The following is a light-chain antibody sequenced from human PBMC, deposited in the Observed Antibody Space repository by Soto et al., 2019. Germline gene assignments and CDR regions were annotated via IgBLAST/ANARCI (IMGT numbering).Light chain of an antibody. V-gene: IGLV2-14*01. Sequence: QSALAQPSSVSGSPGQSITISCTGTSTDVGGYNYVSWYQQHPGKAPKLIIYEVSNRPSGVSDRFSGSKSGYTASLTISGLQAEDEADYYCTSYTSTPTLAVFGGGTQLTVL. J-gene: IGLJ7*01. CDR2: EVS. CDR1: STDVGGYNY. CDR3: TSYTSTPTLAV.